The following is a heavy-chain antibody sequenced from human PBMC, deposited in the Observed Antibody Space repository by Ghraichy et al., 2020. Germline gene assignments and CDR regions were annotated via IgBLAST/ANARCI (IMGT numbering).Heavy chain of an antibody. CDR2: INPNSGGT. CDR3: AKTPITTYYYGMDV. Sequence: ASVKVSCKASGYTFTGYYMHWVRQAPGQGLEWMGWINPNSGGTNYAQKFQGRVTMTRDTSISTAYMELSRLRSDDTAVYYCAKTPITTYYYGMDVWGQGTTVTVSS. CDR1: GYTFTGYY. V-gene: IGHV1-2*02. D-gene: IGHD3-3*01. J-gene: IGHJ6*02.